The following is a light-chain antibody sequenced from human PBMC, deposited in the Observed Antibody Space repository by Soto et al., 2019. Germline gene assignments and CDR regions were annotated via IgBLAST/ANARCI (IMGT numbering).Light chain of an antibody. CDR2: DAS. Sequence: AIRMTQSPSSFSASTGDRVSITCRATQDIGTYLAWYQQIPGKAPKLLIYDASTLQTGVPPRFSGSGSGTDFTLTISSLQPEDFATYFCQQSYNIPRATFGQGTKVDI. CDR3: QQSYNIPRAT. V-gene: IGKV1-8*01. J-gene: IGKJ1*01. CDR1: QDIGTY.